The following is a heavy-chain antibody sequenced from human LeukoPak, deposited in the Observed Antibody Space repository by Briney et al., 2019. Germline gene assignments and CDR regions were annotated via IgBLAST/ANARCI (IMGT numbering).Heavy chain of an antibody. J-gene: IGHJ4*02. CDR2: IYWEDDK. CDR1: GFSLSASGVG. V-gene: IGHV2-5*02. Sequence: SGPTLVNPTQTLTLTCTFSGFSLSASGVGVGWIRQPPGKALEWLALIYWEDDKRYSPSLKSRLTITKDTSKNQVVLTMTNMDPVDTATYSCAHRRTMFREVTYYFNYWGQGALVTVSS. CDR3: AHRRTMFREVTYYFNY. D-gene: IGHD3-10*01.